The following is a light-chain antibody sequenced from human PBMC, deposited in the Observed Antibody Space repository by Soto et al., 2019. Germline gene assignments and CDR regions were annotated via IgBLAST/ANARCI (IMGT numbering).Light chain of an antibody. CDR1: QSVRTY. Sequence: IVLTQSPVTLSLSPGERATLSFRASQSVRTYLAWYQVKPGQAPRLLIYDASSRASGVPARFSGSGSGTDFTLTISSLEPEDFALYYCQQRNSWPPITFGQGTRLENK. J-gene: IGKJ5*01. CDR3: QQRNSWPPIT. V-gene: IGKV3-11*01. CDR2: DAS.